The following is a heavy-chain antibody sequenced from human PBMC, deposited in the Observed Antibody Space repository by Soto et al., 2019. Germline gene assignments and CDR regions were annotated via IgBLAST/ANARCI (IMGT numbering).Heavy chain of an antibody. V-gene: IGHV3-53*01. Sequence: EVQLVESGGGLIQPGGSLRLSCAASGFTVSSNYMSWVRQAPGKGLEWVSVIYSGGSTYYADSVKGRFTISRDNSKNTLYLQMNSLRAEDTAVYYCARVGSGSYEGDYYYYGMDVWGQGTTVTVSS. CDR1: GFTVSSNY. J-gene: IGHJ6*02. CDR2: IYSGGST. CDR3: ARVGSGSYEGDYYYYGMDV. D-gene: IGHD3-10*01.